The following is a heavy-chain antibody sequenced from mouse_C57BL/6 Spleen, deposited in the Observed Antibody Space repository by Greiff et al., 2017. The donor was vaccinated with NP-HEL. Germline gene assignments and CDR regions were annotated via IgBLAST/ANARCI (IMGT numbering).Heavy chain of an antibody. CDR3: ARQPPHAMDY. V-gene: IGHV5-6*02. CDR1: GFTFSSYG. CDR2: ISSGGSYT. Sequence: EVMLVESGGDLVKPGGSLKLSCAASGFTFSSYGMSWVRQTPDKRLEWVATISSGGSYTYYPDSVKGRFTISRDNAKNTLYLQMSSLKSEDTAMYYCARQPPHAMDYWGQGTSVTVSS. J-gene: IGHJ4*01.